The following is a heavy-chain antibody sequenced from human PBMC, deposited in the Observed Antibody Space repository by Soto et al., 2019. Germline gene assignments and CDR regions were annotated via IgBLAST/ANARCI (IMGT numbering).Heavy chain of an antibody. V-gene: IGHV1-18*01. Sequence: QVHLVQSGAEVKKPGASVKVSCKGSGYDFTTYGITWVRQAPGQGLEWMAWISAHNGNTDYAQKLQGRVTVTRATSPSTAYMELRSLRSDDTAVYYCARGRYGDYWGQGALVTVSS. CDR1: GYDFTTYG. CDR2: ISAHNGNT. D-gene: IGHD1-1*01. CDR3: ARGRYGDY. J-gene: IGHJ4*02.